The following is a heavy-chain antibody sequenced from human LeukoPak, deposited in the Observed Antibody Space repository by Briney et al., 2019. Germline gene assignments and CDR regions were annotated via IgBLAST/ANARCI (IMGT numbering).Heavy chain of an antibody. CDR1: GGTFSSYA. CDR3: ARTLRRYCSGGSCYPDSDY. Sequence: SVKVSCKASGGTFSSYAISWVRQAPGQGLEWMGGIIPIFGTANYAQKFQGRVTITADESTSTAYMELSSLRSEDTAVYYCARTLRRYCSGGSCYPDSDYWGQGTLVTVSS. J-gene: IGHJ4*02. V-gene: IGHV1-69*01. D-gene: IGHD2-15*01. CDR2: IIPIFGTA.